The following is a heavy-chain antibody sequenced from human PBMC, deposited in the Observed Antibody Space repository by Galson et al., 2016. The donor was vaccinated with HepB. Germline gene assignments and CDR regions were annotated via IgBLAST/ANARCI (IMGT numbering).Heavy chain of an antibody. CDR2: ISSDGSDE. V-gene: IGHV3-30*03. CDR1: GFRFSSYA. D-gene: IGHD4-11*01. J-gene: IGHJ4*02. Sequence: SLRLSCAASGFRFSSYAMHWVRQAPGKGLEWVAMISSDGSDEYYADSVKGRFSISRDNSKDTLFLQMNSLRADDTAVYYCARDVQFRFDYWGQGTLVTVSS. CDR3: ARDVQFRFDY.